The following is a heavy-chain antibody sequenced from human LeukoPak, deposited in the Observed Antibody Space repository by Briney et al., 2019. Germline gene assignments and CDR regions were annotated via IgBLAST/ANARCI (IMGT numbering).Heavy chain of an antibody. V-gene: IGHV1-2*02. CDR2: INPNSGGT. Sequence: ASVKVSCKASGYTFTGYYMHWVRQAPGQGLEWMGWINPNSGGTNYAQKFQGRVTMTRDTSISTAYMELSRLRSDDTAVYYCASISAGDNYGDDYWGQGTLVTVSS. CDR3: ASISAGDNYGDDY. J-gene: IGHJ4*02. D-gene: IGHD4-17*01. CDR1: GYTFTGYY.